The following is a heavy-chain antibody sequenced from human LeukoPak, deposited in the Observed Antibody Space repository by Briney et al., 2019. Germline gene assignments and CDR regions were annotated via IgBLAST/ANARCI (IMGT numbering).Heavy chain of an antibody. CDR2: INWNGGST. CDR1: GFTFDDYG. V-gene: IGHV3-20*04. Sequence: PGGSLRLSCAASGFTFDDYGMSWVRQAPGQGLEWVSGINWNGGSTGYADSVKGRFTISRDNAKNSLYLQMNSLRAEDTAVYYCARVCGGDCWYAFDIWGQGTMVTVSS. J-gene: IGHJ3*02. D-gene: IGHD2-21*02. CDR3: ARVCGGDCWYAFDI.